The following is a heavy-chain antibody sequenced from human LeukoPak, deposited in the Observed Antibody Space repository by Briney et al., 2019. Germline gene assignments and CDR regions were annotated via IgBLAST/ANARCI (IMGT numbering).Heavy chain of an antibody. CDR2: ISAYNGNT. CDR1: GYTFTSYG. CDR3: ARDRIAAQRHPYYYGMDA. V-gene: IGHV1-18*04. Sequence: ASVKVSCKASGYTFTSYGISWVRQAPGQGLEWMGWISAYNGNTNYAQKLQGRVTMTTDTSTSTAYMELRSLRSDDTAVYYCARDRIAAQRHPYYYGMDAWGQGTTVTVSS. J-gene: IGHJ6*02. D-gene: IGHD6-6*01.